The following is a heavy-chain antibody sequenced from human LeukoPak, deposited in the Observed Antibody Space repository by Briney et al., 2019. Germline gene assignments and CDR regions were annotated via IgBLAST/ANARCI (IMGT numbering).Heavy chain of an antibody. CDR3: ARLDLEMGSSWFDY. V-gene: IGHV4-59*08. Sequence: SETLSLTCTVSGGSISSYYWSWIRQPPGKGLEWIGYIYYSGSTNYNPSLKSRVTISVDTSKNQFSLKLSSATAADTAVYYCARLDLEMGSSWFDYWGQGTLVTVSS. J-gene: IGHJ4*02. CDR1: GGSISSYY. CDR2: IYYSGST. D-gene: IGHD6-13*01.